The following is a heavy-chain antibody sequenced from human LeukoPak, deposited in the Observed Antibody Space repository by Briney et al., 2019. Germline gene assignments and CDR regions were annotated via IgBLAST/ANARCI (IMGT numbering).Heavy chain of an antibody. CDR1: GGSINGGNYF. D-gene: IGHD3-10*01. J-gene: IGHJ3*01. V-gene: IGHV4-61*02. CDR2: IHVTGFT. Sequence: TQSLTCTVSGGSINGGNYFWSWIRQPAGKGLGWTGRIHVTGFTHYNASLQGRVTISLDTSKNQFSLSLLSVTAAVTAVYYCAREMAGEGLFDFWGQGTKVTVSS. CDR3: AREMAGEGLFDF.